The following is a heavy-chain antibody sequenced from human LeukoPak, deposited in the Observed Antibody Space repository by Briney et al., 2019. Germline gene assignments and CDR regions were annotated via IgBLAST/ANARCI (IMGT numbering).Heavy chain of an antibody. J-gene: IGHJ4*02. Sequence: SETLSLTCAVYGGSFSGYYWSWIRQPPGKGLEWIGEITHSGSTNYNPSLKSRVTISVDTSKNQFSLKLSSVTAADTAVYYCARGRRGTIFGVVIPFDYWGQGTLVTVSS. CDR2: ITHSGST. V-gene: IGHV4-34*01. D-gene: IGHD3-3*01. CDR1: GGSFSGYY. CDR3: ARGRRGTIFGVVIPFDY.